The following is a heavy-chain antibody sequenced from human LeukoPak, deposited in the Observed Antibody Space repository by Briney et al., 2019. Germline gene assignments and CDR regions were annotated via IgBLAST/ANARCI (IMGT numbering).Heavy chain of an antibody. Sequence: GGSLRLSCAASGITFSSYAFSWVRQAPGKGLQWVSGISGSGLSTYYADSVKGRFTISRDNSRNTVDLQMNSLRAEDTAVYYCAKDTTTVGNWFDTWGQGTLVTVSS. CDR3: AKDTTTVGNWFDT. J-gene: IGHJ5*02. D-gene: IGHD4-23*01. V-gene: IGHV3-23*01. CDR2: ISGSGLST. CDR1: GITFSSYA.